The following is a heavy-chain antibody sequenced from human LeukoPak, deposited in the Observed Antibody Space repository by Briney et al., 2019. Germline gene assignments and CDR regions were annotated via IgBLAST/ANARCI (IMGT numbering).Heavy chain of an antibody. CDR2: IYHTGDT. D-gene: IGHD1-26*01. Sequence: SQTLSLTCTVSGDSINSGGSYWSWIRQPPGKGLEWIGYIYHTGDTFYNPSLKSRVTISLDRSQNQFSLSLTSMTAADTAVYYCARDDGSSGVDHWGQGTLVTVSS. CDR1: GDSINSGGSY. CDR3: ARDDGSSGVDH. J-gene: IGHJ4*02. V-gene: IGHV4-30-2*01.